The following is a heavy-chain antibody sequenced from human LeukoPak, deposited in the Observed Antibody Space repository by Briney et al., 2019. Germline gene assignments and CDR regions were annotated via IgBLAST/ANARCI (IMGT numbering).Heavy chain of an antibody. V-gene: IGHV3-7*05. D-gene: IGHD5-18*01. CDR3: ARHRGYSTFDM. CDR1: GFTFSSYW. J-gene: IGHJ3*02. CDR2: INQDGSEK. Sequence: GGSLRLSCVASGFTFSSYWVAWVRQAPGPGLEWVANINQDGSEKDYVDSVKGRFTISRDNAKNSLCLQMNSLRAEDTAVYYCARHRGYSTFDMWGQGTMVTVSS.